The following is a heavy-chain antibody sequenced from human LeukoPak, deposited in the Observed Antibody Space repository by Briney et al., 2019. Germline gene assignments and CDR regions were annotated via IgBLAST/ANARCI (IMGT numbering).Heavy chain of an antibody. J-gene: IGHJ5*02. CDR2: VIPILGMA. D-gene: IGHD3-22*01. Sequence: ASVTVSRKASGGSFSSYAISWVRQAPAPGLEWMGRVIPILGMANYTQKFQGKVTITTDKATSTAYMELNSLRSEDTAVYYCARGPFVVVMTVRDWWFDPWGQGALVTV. CDR3: ARGPFVVVMTVRDWWFDP. CDR1: GGSFSSYA. V-gene: IGHV1-69*04.